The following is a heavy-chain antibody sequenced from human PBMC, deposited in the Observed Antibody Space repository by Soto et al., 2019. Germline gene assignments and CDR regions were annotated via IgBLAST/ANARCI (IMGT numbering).Heavy chain of an antibody. J-gene: IGHJ6*01. D-gene: IGHD6-13*01. CDR1: ASSNTSYW. V-gene: IGHV5-51*04. Sequence: GESQTISGQVSASSNTSYWICRVGQMPGKGLEXMGIIYPGRSDTRDSPSFKGHVTISAAKPIRTAYLQWSSLKASDPAMYYCARTTGIAAAGTWDVRGQGATVTVSS. CDR3: ARTTGIAAAGTWDV. CDR2: IYPGRSDT.